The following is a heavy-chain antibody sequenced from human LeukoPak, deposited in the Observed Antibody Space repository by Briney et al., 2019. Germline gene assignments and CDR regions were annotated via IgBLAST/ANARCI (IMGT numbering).Heavy chain of an antibody. CDR3: ARAYTAMVYWFDP. CDR2: LSGSGGST. Sequence: GGSLRLSCAASGFTFSSYAMSWVRQPPGKGLEWVSALSGSGGSTYYADSVKGRFTISRDNSKSTLYLQMNSLRAEDTAVYYCARAYTAMVYWFDPWGQGTLVTVSS. CDR1: GFTFSSYA. D-gene: IGHD5-18*01. V-gene: IGHV3-23*01. J-gene: IGHJ5*02.